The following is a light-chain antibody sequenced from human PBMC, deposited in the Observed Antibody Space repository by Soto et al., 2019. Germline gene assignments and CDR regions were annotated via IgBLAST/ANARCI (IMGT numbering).Light chain of an antibody. V-gene: IGKV2-28*01. CDR3: MQALQTPRT. CDR2: LGS. CDR1: QSLLHSNGYNY. Sequence: DIVMTQSPLSLPVTPGEPASISCRSSQSLLHSNGYNYLDWYLQKPGQSAQLLIYLGSNRASGVPARFSGRGSGTDFTLQISRVEAEDVGVYYCMQALQTPRTFGQGTKLEIK. J-gene: IGKJ2*01.